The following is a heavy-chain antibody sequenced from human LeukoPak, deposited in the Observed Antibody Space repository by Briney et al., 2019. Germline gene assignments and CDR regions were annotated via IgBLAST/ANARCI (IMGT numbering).Heavy chain of an antibody. CDR3: ARDLDRRKVGGVKY. CDR1: GFTFSSYA. D-gene: IGHD3-3*01. Sequence: PGGSLRLSCAPSGFTFSSYAMPWVRQAPGKGLGGGAVISYDGSNKYYADSVKGRFTISRDNSKNTLYLQMNSLRAEDTAVYYCARDLDRRKVGGVKYWGQGTLVTVSS. J-gene: IGHJ4*02. CDR2: ISYDGSNK. V-gene: IGHV3-30*04.